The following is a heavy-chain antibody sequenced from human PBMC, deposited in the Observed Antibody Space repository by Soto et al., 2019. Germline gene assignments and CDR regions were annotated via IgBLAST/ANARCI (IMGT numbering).Heavy chain of an antibody. CDR1: GFTFSSYA. J-gene: IGHJ4*02. D-gene: IGHD4-17*01. Sequence: EVQLLESGGGLVQPGGSLRLSCAASGFTFSSYAMTWVRQAPGKGLEWVSAISGSGTNRYYADSVKGRFTISRDNSKKALYLQMNSRRAEDTAVYYCAKDRVDYGDYRGLDYWGQGTLVTVSS. CDR2: ISGSGTNR. CDR3: AKDRVDYGDYRGLDY. V-gene: IGHV3-23*01.